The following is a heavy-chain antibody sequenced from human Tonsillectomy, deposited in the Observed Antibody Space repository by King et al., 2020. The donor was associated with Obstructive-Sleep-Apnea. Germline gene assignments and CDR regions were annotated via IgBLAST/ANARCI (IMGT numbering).Heavy chain of an antibody. CDR3: ARDGRVEATRNNFDT. CDR1: GVAFSSFS. V-gene: IGHV3-30*04. J-gene: IGHJ4*02. D-gene: IGHD1-26*01. CDR2: TPYDATGV. Sequence: VQLVESGGGVVQPGRSLRLSCAAPGVAFSSFSLHWVRQAPGKGLEVVAITPYDATGVYYSDSVKGRFTLPRDHSKDTLYLQMNSLRTEDTAVYYCARDGRVEATRNNFDTWGQGTLVTVSS.